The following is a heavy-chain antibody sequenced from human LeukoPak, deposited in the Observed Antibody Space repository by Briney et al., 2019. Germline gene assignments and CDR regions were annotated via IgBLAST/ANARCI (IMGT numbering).Heavy chain of an antibody. Sequence: ASVKVSCKASGFTFTSSAMQWVRQARGQRLEWIGWIVVGSGNTNYAQKFQERVTITRDMSTSTAYMELSSLRSEDTGVYYCAALSYYDFWSGYYRSDYWGQGTLVTVSS. J-gene: IGHJ4*02. V-gene: IGHV1-58*02. D-gene: IGHD3-3*01. CDR3: AALSYYDFWSGYYRSDY. CDR2: IVVGSGNT. CDR1: GFTFTSSA.